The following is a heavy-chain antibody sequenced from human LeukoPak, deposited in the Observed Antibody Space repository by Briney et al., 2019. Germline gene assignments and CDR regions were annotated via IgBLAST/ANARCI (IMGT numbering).Heavy chain of an antibody. D-gene: IGHD3-10*01. CDR2: IYPGDSDT. V-gene: IGHV5-51*01. J-gene: IGHJ6*02. CDR1: GYMFTSYW. Sequence: GESLKISCKGSGYMFTSYWIAWVRQMPGKGLEWMGIIYPGDSDTRYSPSFQGQVTISADKSISTAYLQWSSLKASDTAMYYCARPRESAYYYYGMDVWGQGTTVTVSS. CDR3: ARPRESAYYYYGMDV.